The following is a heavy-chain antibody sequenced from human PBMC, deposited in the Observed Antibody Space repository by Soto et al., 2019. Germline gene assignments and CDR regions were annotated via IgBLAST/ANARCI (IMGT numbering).Heavy chain of an antibody. CDR1: GFTFSSYA. D-gene: IGHD6-6*01. Sequence: PGGSLRLPCAASGFTFSSYAMSWVRQAPGKGLEWVSAISGDGSSTYYADSVKGRFTISRDNSKNTLYLQMNSLRAEDTAVYYCARARMSIAARPWFDPWGQGTLVTVSS. CDR2: ISGDGSST. V-gene: IGHV3-23*01. J-gene: IGHJ5*02. CDR3: ARARMSIAARPWFDP.